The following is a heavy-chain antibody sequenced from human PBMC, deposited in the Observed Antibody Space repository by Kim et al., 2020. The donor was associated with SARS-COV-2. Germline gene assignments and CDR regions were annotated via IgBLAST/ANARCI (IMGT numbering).Heavy chain of an antibody. CDR2: ISADESNK. D-gene: IGHD3-22*01. CDR3: AREGRSSGRAGTFDY. Sequence: GGSLRLSCAGSGFTFGSAHMHWVRQAPGKGLEWVALISADESNKDYVDSVKGRFTVSRDNSQNTLFLQIDSLRPEDTAVYYCAREGRSSGRAGTFDYWGQGTLVTVSS. V-gene: IGHV3-30*03. J-gene: IGHJ4*02. CDR1: GFTFGSAH.